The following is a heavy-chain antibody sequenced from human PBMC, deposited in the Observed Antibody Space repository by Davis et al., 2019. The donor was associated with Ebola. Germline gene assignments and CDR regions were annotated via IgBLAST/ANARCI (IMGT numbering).Heavy chain of an antibody. J-gene: IGHJ4*02. Sequence: AASVKVSCKASGGTFSSYAIGWVRQAPGQGLEWMGRVIPMSGTTNYAQKFEDRVTITADKSTDVSYMELTRLTYEDTAVYYCTNKGDHDGSGYPDLRYWGQGTLVTVSS. D-gene: IGHD3-22*01. V-gene: IGHV1-69*06. CDR2: VIPMSGTT. CDR1: GGTFSSYA. CDR3: TNKGDHDGSGYPDLRY.